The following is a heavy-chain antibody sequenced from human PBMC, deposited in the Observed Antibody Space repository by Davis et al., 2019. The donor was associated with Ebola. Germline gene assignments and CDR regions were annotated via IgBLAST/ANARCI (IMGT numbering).Heavy chain of an antibody. CDR2: LYSGGSA. CDR3: ARELSAFSGYYV. CDR1: GLTVSSTY. J-gene: IGHJ4*02. D-gene: IGHD3-22*01. Sequence: SCAASGLTVSSTYMNWVRQAPGKGLEWVSVLYSGGSAYYADSVRGRFTISRDNSKNTLYLQMNDLRAEDTAVYYCARELSAFSGYYVWGQGTLVTVSS. V-gene: IGHV3-66*01.